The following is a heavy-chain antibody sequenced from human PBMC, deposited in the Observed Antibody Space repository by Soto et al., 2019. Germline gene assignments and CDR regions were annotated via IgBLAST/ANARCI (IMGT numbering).Heavy chain of an antibody. CDR2: IYPLDSDT. V-gene: IGHV5-51*03. D-gene: IGHD2-2*02. Sequence: EVQLVQSGAEVKKPGESLKISCNGSGYSFTSYWIGWLRQMPGKGLEWVGIIYPLDSDTRYSPSFQGQVTISGDSSISTAYLQWSSLKASETAMYYCAGYCSSTSCYRGFDIWGQGTMVTVSS. J-gene: IGHJ3*02. CDR3: AGYCSSTSCYRGFDI. CDR1: GYSFTSYW.